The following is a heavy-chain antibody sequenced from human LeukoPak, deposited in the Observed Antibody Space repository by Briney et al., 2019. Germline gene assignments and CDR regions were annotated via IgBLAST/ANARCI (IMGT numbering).Heavy chain of an antibody. CDR3: ARAGGLTIYCCYGMDV. CDR1: GFTVSSNY. CDR2: IYSGGST. D-gene: IGHD2-8*02. Sequence: GGSLRLSCAASGFTVSSNYMSWVRQAPGKGLEWVSVIYSGGSTYYADSVKGRFTISRDNSKNTLYLQMNSLRAEDTAVYYCARAGGLTIYCCYGMDVWGQGTTVTVSS. V-gene: IGHV3-66*01. J-gene: IGHJ6*02.